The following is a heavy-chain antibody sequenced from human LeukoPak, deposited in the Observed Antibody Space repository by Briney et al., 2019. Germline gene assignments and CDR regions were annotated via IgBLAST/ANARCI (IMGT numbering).Heavy chain of an antibody. D-gene: IGHD5-18*01. CDR3: ARATAMVSGIFDY. J-gene: IGHJ4*02. V-gene: IGHV1-69*05. Sequence: ASVKVSCKASGGTFSSYTISWVRQAPGQGLEWMGRIIPIFGTANYAQKFQGRVTITTDESTSTAYMELSSLRSEDTAVYYCARATAMVSGIFDYWGQGTLVTVSS. CDR2: IIPIFGTA. CDR1: GGTFSSYT.